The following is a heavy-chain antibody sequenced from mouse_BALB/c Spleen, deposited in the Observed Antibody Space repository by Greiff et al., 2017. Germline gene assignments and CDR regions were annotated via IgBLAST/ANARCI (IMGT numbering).Heavy chain of an antibody. CDR1: GFTFTDYY. Sequence: EVQLVESGGGLVQPGGSLRLSCATSGFTFTDYYMSWVRQPPGKALEWLGFIRNKANGYTTEYSASVKGRFTISRDNSQSILYLQMNTLRAEDSATYYCARATSYQGASYYAMDYWGQGTSVTVSS. J-gene: IGHJ4*01. CDR2: IRNKANGYTT. V-gene: IGHV7-3*02. D-gene: IGHD2-10*01. CDR3: ARATSYQGASYYAMDY.